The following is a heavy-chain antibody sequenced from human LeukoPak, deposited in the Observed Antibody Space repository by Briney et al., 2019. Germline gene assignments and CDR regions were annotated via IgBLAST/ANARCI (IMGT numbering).Heavy chain of an antibody. CDR1: GGSISSSSYY. V-gene: IGHV4-39*01. CDR2: IYYSGST. D-gene: IGHD3-9*01. Sequence: SETLSLTRTVSGGSISSSSYYWGWIRQPPGKGLEWIGSIYYSGSTYYNPSLKSRVTISVDTSKNQFSLKLSSVTAADTAVYYCARQYYDILTGYYSSGLIDYWGQGTLVTVSS. J-gene: IGHJ4*02. CDR3: ARQYYDILTGYYSSGLIDY.